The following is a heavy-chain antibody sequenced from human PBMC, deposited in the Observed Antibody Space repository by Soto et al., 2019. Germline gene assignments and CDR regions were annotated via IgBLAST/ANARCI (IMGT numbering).Heavy chain of an antibody. CDR1: GFTFSNYW. J-gene: IGHJ4*02. D-gene: IGHD6-13*01. CDR3: ERDDIGLVLAY. Sequence: PGGSLRLSCAASGFTFSNYWVHWVRQIPGQGLLWVSHIDSDGSSTSYADSVKGRFTISRDNAKNTLYLQMNSLRAEGPAVYYWERDDIGLVLAYWGLGTLVTVSS. V-gene: IGHV3-74*01. CDR2: IDSDGSST.